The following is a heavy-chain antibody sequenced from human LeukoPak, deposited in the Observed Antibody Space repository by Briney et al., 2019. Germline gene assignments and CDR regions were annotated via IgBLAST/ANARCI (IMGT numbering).Heavy chain of an antibody. D-gene: IGHD5-24*01. CDR3: AKDDRWLQFCC. CDR1: GFIFSNYA. Sequence: GGSLRLSCAASGFIFSNYALAWVRQALGKGLEWVSGISRIGGSTHYADSVKGRFTISRDNSSNTLYLQMNSLRAEDTAVYYCAKDDRWLQFCCWGQGTLVTVSA. CDR2: ISRIGGST. J-gene: IGHJ4*02. V-gene: IGHV3-23*01.